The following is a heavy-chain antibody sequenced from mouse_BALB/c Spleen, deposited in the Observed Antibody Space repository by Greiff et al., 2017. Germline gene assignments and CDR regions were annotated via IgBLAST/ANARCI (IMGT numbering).Heavy chain of an antibody. J-gene: IGHJ4*01. CDR3: AGYRYYYAMDY. V-gene: IGHV1-4*01. Sequence: QVQLKESGAELARPGASVKMSCKASGYTFTSYTMHWVKQRPGQGLEWIGYINPSSGYTNYNQKFKDKATLTADKSSSTAYMQLSSLTSEDSAVYYCAGYRYYYAMDYWGQGTSVTVSS. D-gene: IGHD2-14*01. CDR1: GYTFTSYT. CDR2: INPSSGYT.